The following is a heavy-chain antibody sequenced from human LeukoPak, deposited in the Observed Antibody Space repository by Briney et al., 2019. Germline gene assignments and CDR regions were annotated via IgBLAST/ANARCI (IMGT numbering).Heavy chain of an antibody. V-gene: IGHV1-2*02. CDR1: GYTFTDYY. CDR2: IKPDSGGT. D-gene: IGHD2-15*01. CDR3: ARGVGSADPRFDP. Sequence: ASVKVSCKASGYTFTDYYMHWVRQAPGQGLEWMGLIKPDSGGTIYAQKFQGRVTMTRDTSISTAYMELSRLRSDDTAVYYCARGVGSADPRFDPWGQGTMVTVSS. J-gene: IGHJ3*01.